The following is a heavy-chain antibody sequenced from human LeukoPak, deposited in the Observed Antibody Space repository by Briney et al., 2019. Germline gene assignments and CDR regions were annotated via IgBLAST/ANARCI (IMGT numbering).Heavy chain of an antibody. CDR3: ARALADSRNYYLGFDY. V-gene: IGHV3-7*01. D-gene: IGHD3-22*01. J-gene: IGHJ4*02. CDR1: GFTFSTYR. Sequence: GGSLRLSCAASGFTFSTYRMSWVRQAPGKGLEWVANIKQDGSEKHYVDSVKGRFTISRDNAKNSLYLQMSSLRAEDTAVYYCARALADSRNYYLGFDYWGQGTLVTVSS. CDR2: IKQDGSEK.